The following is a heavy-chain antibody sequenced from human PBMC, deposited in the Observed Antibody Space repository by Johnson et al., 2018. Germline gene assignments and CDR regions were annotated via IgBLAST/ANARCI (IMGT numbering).Heavy chain of an antibody. J-gene: IGHJ6*02. V-gene: IGHV1-69*01. CDR1: GGTFTSYT. Sequence: QVQLVQSGAEVKRPGSSVKVSCKASGGTFTSYTFSWVRQAPGQGLEWMGGIIPIFGPANYAQKFQDRVTITADEPSRTAYMELSSLRSDDTAVYDCANWGQMATNYYYDGRDVWGQGPAVTVSS. D-gene: IGHD5-24*01. CDR3: ANWGQMATNYYYDGRDV. CDR2: IIPIFGPA.